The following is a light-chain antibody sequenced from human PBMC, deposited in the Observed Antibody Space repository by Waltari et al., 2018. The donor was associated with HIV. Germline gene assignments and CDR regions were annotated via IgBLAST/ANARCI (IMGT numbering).Light chain of an antibody. CDR3: QQYYSSPRT. CDR1: QNVLSRSNNENY. J-gene: IGKJ1*01. CDR2: WAF. V-gene: IGKV4-1*01. Sequence: DIVMTQSPDSLAVSLGERATINCKSSQNVLSRSNNENYLAWYQQKPGQPPKLLIYWAFTRDSGVPDRFSGSGSGTDFSLTISSLQAEDVAVYYCQQYYSSPRTFGQGTKVEIK.